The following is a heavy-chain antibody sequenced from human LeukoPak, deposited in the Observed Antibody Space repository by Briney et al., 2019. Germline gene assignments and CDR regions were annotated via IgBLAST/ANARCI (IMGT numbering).Heavy chain of an antibody. Sequence: GGSLRLSCAASGFTFSSYSMNWVRQAPGKGLEWVSSISSSSSYIYYADSVKGRFTISRDYSKNTLYLQMNSLRGEDTAVYYCARSATPYSSGWQTSYWGQGTLVTVSS. CDR1: GFTFSSYS. J-gene: IGHJ4*02. CDR3: ARSATPYSSGWQTSY. CDR2: ISSSSSYI. V-gene: IGHV3-21*01. D-gene: IGHD2-15*01.